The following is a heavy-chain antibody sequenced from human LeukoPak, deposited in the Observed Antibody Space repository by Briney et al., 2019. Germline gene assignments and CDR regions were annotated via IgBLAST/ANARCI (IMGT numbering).Heavy chain of an antibody. CDR2: TYPGDSDT. D-gene: IGHD4-17*01. V-gene: IGHV5-51*01. CDR3: ARPGDYGDYQLPDAFDI. J-gene: IGHJ3*02. CDR1: EYNFASYW. Sequence: GESLKISCKGSEYNFASYWILWVRQMPGKGLEWMGITYPGDSDTRYSPSLQGQVTISADKSISTAYLQWSSLKASDTAMYYCARPGDYGDYQLPDAFDIWGQGTMVSVSS.